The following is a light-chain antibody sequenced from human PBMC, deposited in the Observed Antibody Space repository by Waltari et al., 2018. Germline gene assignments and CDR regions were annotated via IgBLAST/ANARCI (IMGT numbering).Light chain of an antibody. CDR3: QQSYSTLSWT. CDR2: AAS. J-gene: IGKJ1*01. Sequence: DIQLPQSPSSLSASVGDRVTITCRGSQSISSYLNWYQQKPGKAPKLLIYAASSLQSGVPSRFSGSGSGTDFTLTISSLQPEDFATYYCQQSYSTLSWTFGQGTKVEIK. CDR1: QSISSY. V-gene: IGKV1-39*01.